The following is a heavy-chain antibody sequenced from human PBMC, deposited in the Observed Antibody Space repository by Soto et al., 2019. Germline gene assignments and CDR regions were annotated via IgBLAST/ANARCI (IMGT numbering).Heavy chain of an antibody. CDR1: GFTFSSYW. V-gene: IGHV3-74*01. CDR2: INSDGSST. J-gene: IGHJ4*02. Sequence: GGSLRLSCAASGFTFSSYWMNWVRQAPGKGLVWVSRINSDGSSTSYADSVKGRFTISRDNAKNTLYLQMNSLRAEDTAVYYCARLRGGTRIDYWGQGTLVTVSS. CDR3: ARLRGGTRIDY.